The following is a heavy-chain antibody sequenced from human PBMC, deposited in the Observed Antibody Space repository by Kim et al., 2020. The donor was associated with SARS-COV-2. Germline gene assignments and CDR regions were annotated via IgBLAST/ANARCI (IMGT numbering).Heavy chain of an antibody. D-gene: IGHD3-22*01. V-gene: IGHV4-39*01. CDR2: IYYSGST. CDR3: AGEVVKTSLYYYYGMDV. Sequence: SETLSLTRTVSGGSISSSSYYWGWIRQPPGKGLEWIGSIYYSGSTYYNPSLKSRVTISVDTSKNQFSLKLSSVTAADTAVYYCAGEVVKTSLYYYYGMDVWGQGTTVTVSS. J-gene: IGHJ6*02. CDR1: GGSISSSSYY.